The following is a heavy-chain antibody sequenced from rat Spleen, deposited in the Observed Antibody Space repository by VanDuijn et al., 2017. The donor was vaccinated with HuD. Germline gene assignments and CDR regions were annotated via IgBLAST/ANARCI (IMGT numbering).Heavy chain of an antibody. D-gene: IGHD4-3*01. Sequence: EVQPVESGGGLVQPGRSLKLSCADSGFTFSNYGMAWVRQAPTKGLEWVATIKYDGSSTYHRDSVKGRFTISRDNAKSTLYLQMDSLGSEDTATYYCARPMGYREWYFDFWGPGTMVTVSS. V-gene: IGHV5-29*01. J-gene: IGHJ1*01. CDR1: GFTFSNYG. CDR3: ARPMGYREWYFDF. CDR2: IKYDGSST.